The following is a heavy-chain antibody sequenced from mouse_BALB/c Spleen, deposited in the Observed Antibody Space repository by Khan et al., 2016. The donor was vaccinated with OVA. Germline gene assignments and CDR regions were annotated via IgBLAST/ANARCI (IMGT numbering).Heavy chain of an antibody. V-gene: IGHV1-77*01. CDR1: GYTFTDYY. D-gene: IGHD1-2*01. CDR3: ARRYYVGYTLAY. J-gene: IGHJ3*01. Sequence: QVQLQQSGAELARPGASVKLSCKASGYTFTDYYINWVKQRTGQGLEWIGEISPGSGDTYYNERFKGKATMTADKSSSTAYMQLSSLTSEASAVYFCARRYYVGYTLAYWGQGTLVTVSA. CDR2: ISPGSGDT.